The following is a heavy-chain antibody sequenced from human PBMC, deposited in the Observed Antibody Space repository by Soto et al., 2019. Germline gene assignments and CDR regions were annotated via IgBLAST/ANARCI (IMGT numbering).Heavy chain of an antibody. D-gene: IGHD6-6*01. CDR2: ISYDGSNK. J-gene: IGHJ6*02. Sequence: QVQLVESGGGVVQPGRSLRLSCAASGFTFSSYAMHWVRQAPGKGLEWVAVISYDGSNKYYADSVKGRFTISRDNSKNSLYLQMNSLRADDTALYYCARVRWYSSSQYFYYGMDVWGQGTTVTVSS. CDR1: GFTFSSYA. CDR3: ARVRWYSSSQYFYYGMDV. V-gene: IGHV3-30-3*01.